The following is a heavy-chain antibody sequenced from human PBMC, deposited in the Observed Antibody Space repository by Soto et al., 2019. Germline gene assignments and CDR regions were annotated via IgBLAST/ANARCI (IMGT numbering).Heavy chain of an antibody. CDR1: GYTFTSYY. V-gene: IGHV1-46*01. Sequence: ASVKVSCKASGYTFTSYYMHWVRQAPGQGLEWMGIINPSGGSTSYAQKFQGRVTMTRDTSTSTVYMELSSLRSEDTAVYYCARDKLGYYYDSSGYFERKNWFDPWGQGTLVTVSS. CDR3: ARDKLGYYYDSSGYFERKNWFDP. J-gene: IGHJ5*02. D-gene: IGHD3-22*01. CDR2: INPSGGST.